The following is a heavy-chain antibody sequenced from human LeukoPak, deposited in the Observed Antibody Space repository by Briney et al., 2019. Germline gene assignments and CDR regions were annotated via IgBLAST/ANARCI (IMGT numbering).Heavy chain of an antibody. CDR2: IWYGGSNK. J-gene: IGHJ3*02. CDR1: GFTFSSYG. Sequence: GGSLRLSCAASGFTFSSYGMHWVRQAPGKGLEWVAVIWYGGSNKYYADSVKGRFTISRDNSKNTLYLQMNSLRAEDTAVYYCAKAEGVGATIDAFDIWGQGTMVTVSS. CDR3: AKAEGVGATIDAFDI. D-gene: IGHD1-26*01. V-gene: IGHV3-33*06.